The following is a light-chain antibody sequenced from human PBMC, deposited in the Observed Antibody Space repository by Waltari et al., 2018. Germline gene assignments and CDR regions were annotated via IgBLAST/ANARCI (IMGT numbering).Light chain of an antibody. V-gene: IGLV1-47*01. J-gene: IGLJ2*01. CDR3: ASWDGSLGGVI. CDR1: TSTIGNNF. CDR2: RNN. Sequence: QSVLSQPPSASGTPGQRVTTSCSGSTSTIGNNFVTWYHQHPGTAPKLLIYRNNQRPSGVPDRFSGSKSGTPASLAISGLRSEDEADYYCASWDGSLGGVIFGGGTKLTVL.